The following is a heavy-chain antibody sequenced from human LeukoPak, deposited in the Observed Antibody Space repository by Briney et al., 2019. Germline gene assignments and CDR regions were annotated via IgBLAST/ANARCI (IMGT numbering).Heavy chain of an antibody. CDR2: ISGNGRNT. V-gene: IGHV3-23*01. CDR3: AKSVDFGGNRYFDY. Sequence: GGSLRLSCAASGFTFSRNDMSWVRQAPGKGLDWVSSISGNGRNTYYADSLKGRFTATRDNFKGTLYLQMDSLRAEDTAVYYCAKSVDFGGNRYFDYWGQGTLVTVSS. D-gene: IGHD4-23*01. J-gene: IGHJ4*02. CDR1: GFTFSRND.